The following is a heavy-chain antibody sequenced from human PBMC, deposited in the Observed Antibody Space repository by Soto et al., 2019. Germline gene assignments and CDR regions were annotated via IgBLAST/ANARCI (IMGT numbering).Heavy chain of an antibody. V-gene: IGHV3-48*02. CDR3: ARDIHYDGSAYYHALDY. J-gene: IGHJ4*02. CDR2: INGGSSAI. CDR1: GFTFSSYS. Sequence: EVPLVESGGGLVQPGGSLRLSCAASGFTFSSYSMNWVRQAPGKGLEWVSYINGGSSAIHYADSVKGRFTISRDNAKNSLHLQMNSPRDEDTAVYYCARDIHYDGSAYYHALDYWGQGALVTVSS. D-gene: IGHD3-22*01.